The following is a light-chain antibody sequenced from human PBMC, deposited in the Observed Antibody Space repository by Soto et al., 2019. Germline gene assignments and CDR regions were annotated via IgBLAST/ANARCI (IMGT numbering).Light chain of an antibody. CDR3: QVRDSSNDYLV. CDR2: DDS. CDR1: NIGRKA. Sequence: SYELTQPPSVSVAPGQTARISCGGNNIGRKAVHWYQQKPGQAPMVVVYDDSARPSGIPERFSGSNSANTATLTISRVEAGDEADYYCQVRDSSNDYLVFGGGTKATVL. V-gene: IGLV3-21*02. J-gene: IGLJ3*02.